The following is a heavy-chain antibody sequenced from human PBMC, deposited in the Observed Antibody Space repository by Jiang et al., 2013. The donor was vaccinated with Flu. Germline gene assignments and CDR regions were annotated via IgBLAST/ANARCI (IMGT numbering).Heavy chain of an antibody. CDR3: ARGGYSYGPTYYGMDV. D-gene: IGHD5-18*01. CDR1: GGTFSSYA. V-gene: IGHV1-69*01. Sequence: GAEVKKPGSSVKVSCKASGGTFSSYAISWVRQAPGQGLEWMGGIIPIFGTANYAQKFQGRVTITADESTSTAYMELSSLRSEDTAVYYCARGGYSYGPTYYGMDVWGQGTTVTVSS. CDR2: IIPIFGTA. J-gene: IGHJ6*02.